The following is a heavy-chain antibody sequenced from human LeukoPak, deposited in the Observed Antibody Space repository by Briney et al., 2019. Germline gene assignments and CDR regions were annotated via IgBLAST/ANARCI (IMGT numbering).Heavy chain of an antibody. D-gene: IGHD2-2*01. J-gene: IGHJ4*02. CDR3: ARSLPSWPASMYYFDY. Sequence: ASVKVSCKASGYTFTGYYMHWVRQAPGQGLEWMGRINPNSGGINYAQKFQGRVTMTRDTSISTAYMELSRLRSDDTAVYYCARSLPSWPASMYYFDYWGQGTLVTVSS. CDR1: GYTFTGYY. V-gene: IGHV1-2*06. CDR2: INPNSGGI.